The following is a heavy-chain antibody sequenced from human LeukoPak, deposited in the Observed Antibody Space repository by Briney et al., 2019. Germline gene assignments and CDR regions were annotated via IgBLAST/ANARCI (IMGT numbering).Heavy chain of an antibody. J-gene: IGHJ6*02. CDR3: ARDRSLGRMFGARVPYYGMDV. V-gene: IGHV4-59*01. CDR2: IYYSGST. D-gene: IGHD3-16*01. CDR1: GGSISSYY. Sequence: SETLSLTCTVSGGSISSYYWSWTRQPPGKGLEWIGYIYYSGSTNYNPSLKSRVTISVDTSKNQFSLKLSSVTAADTAVYYCARDRSLGRMFGARVPYYGMDVWGQGTTVTVSS.